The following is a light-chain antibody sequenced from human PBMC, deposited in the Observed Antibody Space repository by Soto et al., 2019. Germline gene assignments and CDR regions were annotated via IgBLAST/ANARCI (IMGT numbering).Light chain of an antibody. CDR2: VAS. Sequence: DIQMTQSPSSLSASVGDRVTITCRARQNISTYLNWYQQRPGKAPKLLISVASRLQSGVPSRFSGSGSGTDFTLTISSLQPEDFASYFCQQSYSTPYTFGQGTKLEI. CDR3: QQSYSTPYT. CDR1: QNISTY. V-gene: IGKV1-39*01. J-gene: IGKJ2*01.